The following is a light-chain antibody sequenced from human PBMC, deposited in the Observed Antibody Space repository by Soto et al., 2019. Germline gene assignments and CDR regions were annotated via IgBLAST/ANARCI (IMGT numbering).Light chain of an antibody. V-gene: IGKV2-28*01. J-gene: IGKJ1*01. CDR2: LGS. CDR3: MQTLQIPWT. Sequence: VMTQSPLSLPVTPGEPASISCRCSQSLLHTNGYNYLSWYLQKPGQSPQLLVYLGSNRASGVPDRFSGSGSGTDFTLKSSRVGAEDVGVYYCMQTLQIPWTFGQGTKVEIK. CDR1: QSLLHTNGYNY.